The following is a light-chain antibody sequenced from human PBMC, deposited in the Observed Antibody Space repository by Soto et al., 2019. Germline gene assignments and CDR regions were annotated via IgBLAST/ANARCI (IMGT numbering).Light chain of an antibody. CDR3: QQYNDWWT. Sequence: DILMTQSPGTLSVSPGESATLSCRASESVRRNLAWYQQKPGQAPRLLIHGASTSATGIPARFSGSGSGTEFTLTISSLQSEDFAVYYCQQYNDWWTVGQGTKVDIK. J-gene: IGKJ1*01. CDR2: GAS. CDR1: ESVRRN. V-gene: IGKV3-15*01.